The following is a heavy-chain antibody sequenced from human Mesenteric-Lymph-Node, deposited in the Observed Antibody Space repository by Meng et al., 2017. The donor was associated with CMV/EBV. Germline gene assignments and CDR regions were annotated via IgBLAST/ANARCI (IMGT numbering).Heavy chain of an antibody. CDR3: ARDDKGGNGYDPYYYFAMDV. V-gene: IGHV3-21*01. J-gene: IGHJ6*02. D-gene: IGHD5-12*01. CDR2: ISSSSSYI. CDR1: GFTFSSYS. Sequence: GESLKISCAASGFTFSSYSMNWVRQAPGKGLEWVSSISSSSSYIYYADSVKGRFTISRDNAKNSLYLQMNSLRAEDTAVYYCARDDKGGNGYDPYYYFAMDVWGQGTTVTVPS.